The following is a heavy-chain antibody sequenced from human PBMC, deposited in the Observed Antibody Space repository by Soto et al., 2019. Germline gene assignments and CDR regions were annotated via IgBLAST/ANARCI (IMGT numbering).Heavy chain of an antibody. D-gene: IGHD3-22*01. J-gene: IGHJ2*01. V-gene: IGHV4-31*03. CDR3: ARGIVVVLGAFDL. CDR2: IYYSGST. CDR1: GGSISSGGYH. Sequence: QVQLQESGPGLVKPSQTLSLTCTVSGGSISSGGYHWSWIRQHPGKGLEWIGYIYYSGSTYYNPSLKSRVTISVDTSKNQFSLKLSSVTAADTAVYYCARGIVVVLGAFDLWGRGTLVTVSS.